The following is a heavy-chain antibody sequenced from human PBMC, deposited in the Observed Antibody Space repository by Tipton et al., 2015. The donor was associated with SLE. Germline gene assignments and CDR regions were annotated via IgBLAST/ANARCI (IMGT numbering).Heavy chain of an antibody. CDR1: GGSFSAYY. Sequence: TLSLTCAVYGGSFSAYYWSWIRQPPGKGLEWIGEINHSGSTNYNPSLKSRVTISVDTSKNQFSLKLSSVTAADTALYYCARPGSPFWSGYPFDYWGQGTLFTVSS. V-gene: IGHV4-34*01. D-gene: IGHD3-3*01. CDR2: INHSGST. J-gene: IGHJ4*02. CDR3: ARPGSPFWSGYPFDY.